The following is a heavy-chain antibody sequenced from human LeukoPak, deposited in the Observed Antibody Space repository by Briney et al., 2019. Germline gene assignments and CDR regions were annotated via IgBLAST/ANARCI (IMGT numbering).Heavy chain of an antibody. Sequence: PGGSLRLSCAASGFTFSSYAMSWVRQAPGKGLEWVSAISGSGGSTYYADSVKGRFTISRDNSKNTLYLQMNSLRAEDTAVYYCAKDRNALLWFGELRWGSKEGYFQHWGQGTLVTVSS. CDR1: GFTFSSYA. CDR2: ISGSGGST. V-gene: IGHV3-23*01. CDR3: AKDRNALLWFGELRWGSKEGYFQH. J-gene: IGHJ1*01. D-gene: IGHD3-10*01.